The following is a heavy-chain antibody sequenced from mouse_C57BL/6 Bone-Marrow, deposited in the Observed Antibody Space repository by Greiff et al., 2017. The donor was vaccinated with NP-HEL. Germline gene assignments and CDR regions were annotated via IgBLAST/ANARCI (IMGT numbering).Heavy chain of an antibody. D-gene: IGHD2-3*01. CDR3: ARSLYDGYDGIAF. V-gene: IGHV1-72*01. J-gene: IGHJ3*01. CDR1: GYTFTSYW. Sequence: QVQLQQSGAELVKPGASVKLSCKASGYTFTSYWMNWVKQRNGRGLEWIGRIDPNCGGTKYNEKFKSKATLTVDKPSSTAYMQLSSLTSEDSAVDECARSLYDGYDGIAFCGQGTRVTVTA. CDR2: IDPNCGGT.